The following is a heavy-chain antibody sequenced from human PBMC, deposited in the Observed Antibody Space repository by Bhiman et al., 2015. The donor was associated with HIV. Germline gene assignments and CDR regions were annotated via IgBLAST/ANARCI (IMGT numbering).Heavy chain of an antibody. V-gene: IGHV3-30*04. J-gene: IGHJ1*01. CDR2: ISYDGSNK. CDR3: ARATTMIQYFQH. CDR1: GFTFRSYA. D-gene: IGHD3-22*01. Sequence: QVQLVESGGGVVQPGRSLRLSCAASGFTFRSYAMHWVRQAPGKGLEWVAVISYDGSNKYYADSVKGRITISRDNAKNSLYLQMNSLRAEDTAVYYCARATTMIQYFQHWGQGTLVTVSS.